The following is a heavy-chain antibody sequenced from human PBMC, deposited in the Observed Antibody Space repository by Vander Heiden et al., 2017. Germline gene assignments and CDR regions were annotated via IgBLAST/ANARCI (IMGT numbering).Heavy chain of an antibody. CDR1: GYTFTDYY. V-gene: IGHV1-2*02. CDR2: INPNSGCT. D-gene: IGHD4-4*01. J-gene: IGHJ4*02. Sequence: QVQLVQSGAEVKKPGASVKVSCTASGYTFTDYYMHWVRQAPGQGLEWMGWINPNSGCTNYAQKFQGRVTMTRDTSISTAYMELSRLRSDDTAVYYCARSFGTVNEFDYWGQGTLVTVSS. CDR3: ARSFGTVNEFDY.